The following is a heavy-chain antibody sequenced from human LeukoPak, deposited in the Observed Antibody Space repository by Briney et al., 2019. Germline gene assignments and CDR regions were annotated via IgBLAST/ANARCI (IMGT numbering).Heavy chain of an antibody. CDR2: MNPNNSDI. V-gene: IGHV1-8*01. J-gene: IGHJ4*02. CDR1: GYTFTSYH. CDR3: VRVPPGTTIYAY. Sequence: ASVKVSCKASGYTFTSYHINWERQATGQGLEWVGWMNPNNSDIGYAQKFQGRVTMTRNTSIGTAYMELSSLRSEDTAIYYCVRVPPGTTIYAYWGQGTLVTVSS. D-gene: IGHD1-14*01.